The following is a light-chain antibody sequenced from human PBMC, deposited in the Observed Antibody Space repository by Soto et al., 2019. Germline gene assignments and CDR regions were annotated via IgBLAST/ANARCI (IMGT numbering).Light chain of an antibody. CDR2: TAS. CDR1: QSISNY. V-gene: IGKV1-39*01. CDR3: QQTYSTPYT. J-gene: IGKJ2*01. Sequence: DIQMTQSPSSLSASVGDRVTITCRASQSISNYLNWYQQRPGKAPKLLIYTASALQSGVPSRFSGSGSGTDFTLTISSLQPEDFATYYCQQTYSTPYTFVQGTKLEIK.